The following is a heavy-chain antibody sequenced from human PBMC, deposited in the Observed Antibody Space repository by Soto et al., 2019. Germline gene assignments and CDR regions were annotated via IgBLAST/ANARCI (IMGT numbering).Heavy chain of an antibody. D-gene: IGHD3-10*01. J-gene: IGHJ4*02. V-gene: IGHV1-3*01. CDR2: INAGNGRE. CDR3: ARGGGWVGEASFDT. CDR1: GYTFTSYT. Sequence: QVQLEQSGAEVKKPGASVKVSCQTSGYTFTSYTLHWVRQAPGQGLEWLGWINAGNGREKYSQRCQNRGSLPTARSTSTAFMKIRDPRPEDTAVFYCARGGGWVGEASFDTWGQGTLVIVSS.